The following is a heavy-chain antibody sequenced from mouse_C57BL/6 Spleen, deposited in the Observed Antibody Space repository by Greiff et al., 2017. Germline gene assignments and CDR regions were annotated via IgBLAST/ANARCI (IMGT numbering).Heavy chain of an antibody. CDR3: AREGLAPYYFDY. V-gene: IGHV1-63*01. Sequence: VKLQESGAELVRPGTSVKMSCKASGYTFTNYWIGWAKQRPGHGLEWIGDIYPGGGYTNYNEKFKGKATLTADKSSSTAYMQFSSLTSEDSAIYYCAREGLAPYYFDYWGQGTTLTVSS. D-gene: IGHD3-3*01. J-gene: IGHJ2*01. CDR1: GYTFTNYW. CDR2: IYPGGGYT.